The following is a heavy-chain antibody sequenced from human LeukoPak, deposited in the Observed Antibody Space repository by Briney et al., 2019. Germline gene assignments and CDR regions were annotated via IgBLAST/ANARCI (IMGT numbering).Heavy chain of an antibody. CDR2: IYPGDSDT. CDR3: ARAMIVVDGYCDWFDP. Sequence: GESLKISCKGSGYSFTSYWIGWVRQMPGKGLEWMGIIYPGDSDTSYSPSFQGQVTISADKSISTAYLQWSSLKASDTAMYYCARAMIVVDGYCDWFDPWGQGTLVTVSS. D-gene: IGHD3-22*01. J-gene: IGHJ5*02. V-gene: IGHV5-51*01. CDR1: GYSFTSYW.